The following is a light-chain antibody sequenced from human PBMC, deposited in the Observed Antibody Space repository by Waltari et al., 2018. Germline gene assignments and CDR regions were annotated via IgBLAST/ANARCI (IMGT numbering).Light chain of an antibody. V-gene: IGKV3-20*01. J-gene: IGKJ2*01. CDR2: GAS. CDR3: QQYGSSILYT. CDR1: QSLTKSY. Sequence: VLTPPPATLSLSPGERATLSCRASQSLTKSYLAWYKQKPGQAPRLLIYGASSRAAGIPDRFSGSGSGTDFTITISSLEPEDSAVYYCQQYGSSILYTFGQGTKLEIK.